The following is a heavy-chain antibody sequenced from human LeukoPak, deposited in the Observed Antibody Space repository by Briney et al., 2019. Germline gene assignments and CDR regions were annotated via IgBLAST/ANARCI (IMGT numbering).Heavy chain of an antibody. CDR1: GFTFSSYS. V-gene: IGHV3-48*02. D-gene: IGHD3-10*01. CDR3: ARDRAYAFDN. Sequence: LPGVSLRLSCAASGFTFSSYSMNWVRQAPGKGLEWVSYINIISSEIYYGDSVKGRFTISTDNVKNSVYLQMNSLRDEDTAVYYCARDRAYAFDNWGQGTMVTVSS. CDR2: INIISSEI. J-gene: IGHJ3*02.